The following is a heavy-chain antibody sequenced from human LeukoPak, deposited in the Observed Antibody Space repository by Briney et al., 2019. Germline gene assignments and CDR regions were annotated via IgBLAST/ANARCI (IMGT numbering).Heavy chain of an antibody. J-gene: IGHJ5*02. V-gene: IGHV3-74*01. Sequence: QTGGSLRLSCAASGFTFKLYWMHWVRQVPGKGPVWVARINGDGSDTVYADSVKGRFTISRDDAKNMLFLQMNSLRGEDTAVYHCVRGGPSTWSWGQGTLVTVSS. CDR1: GFTFKLYW. CDR2: INGDGSDT. D-gene: IGHD2-15*01. CDR3: VRGGPSTWS.